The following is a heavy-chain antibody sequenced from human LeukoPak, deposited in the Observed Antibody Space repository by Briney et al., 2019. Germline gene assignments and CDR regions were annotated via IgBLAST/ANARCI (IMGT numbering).Heavy chain of an antibody. Sequence: GGSLRLSCAASGFTFSSYGMHWVRQAPGKGLEWVAVIWYDGSNKYYADSVKGRFTISRDNSKNTLYLQMNSLRAEDTAVYYCAKDSAITMAHYFDYWGQGNPGHRLL. CDR3: AKDSAITMAHYFDY. J-gene: IGHJ4*02. V-gene: IGHV3-33*06. CDR2: IWYDGSNK. D-gene: IGHD3-10*01. CDR1: GFTFSSYG.